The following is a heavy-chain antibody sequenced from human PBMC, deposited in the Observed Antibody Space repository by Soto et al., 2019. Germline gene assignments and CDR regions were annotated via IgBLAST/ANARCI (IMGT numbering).Heavy chain of an antibody. CDR2: IFYSGST. V-gene: IGHV4-61*08. Sequence: PSETLSLTCTVSGGSVRSGDYYWSWIRQPPGKGLEWIANIFYSGSTIYNPSLKSRVTISIDTSKNQFSLKLGSVSAADTAVYFCARVPNYFHSSASYLDGMDVWGQGTTVTVSS. D-gene: IGHD3-22*01. CDR3: ARVPNYFHSSASYLDGMDV. J-gene: IGHJ6*02. CDR1: GGSVRSGDYY.